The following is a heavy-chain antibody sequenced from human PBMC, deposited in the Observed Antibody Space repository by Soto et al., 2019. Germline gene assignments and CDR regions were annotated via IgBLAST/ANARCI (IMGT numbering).Heavy chain of an antibody. J-gene: IGHJ6*02. CDR3: AKDRDYSLRVYYYGMDV. CDR1: GFTFSSYA. CDR2: ISGSGGST. D-gene: IGHD3-16*01. V-gene: IGHV3-23*01. Sequence: EVQLLESGGGLVQPGGSLRLSCAASGFTFSSYAMSWVRQAPGKGLEWVSAISGSGGSTYYADSVKGRFTISRDNSKNTLYLQMNSLRAEDTAVYYCAKDRDYSLRVYYYGMDVWGQGTTVTVSS.